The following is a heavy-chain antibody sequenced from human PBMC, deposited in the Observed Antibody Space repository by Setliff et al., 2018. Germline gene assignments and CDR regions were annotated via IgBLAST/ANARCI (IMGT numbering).Heavy chain of an antibody. CDR1: VFPFSISS. CDR2: ISGYGSRT. Sequence: GGSLRLSCAASVFPFSISSMTWVRQAPGKGLEWVSGISGYGSRTYYADSVKGRSTISRDNAKNTLYLQMNSLRPEDTAVYYCARTGSGSGCYAGLESWGQGTPVTVSS. J-gene: IGHJ4*02. V-gene: IGHV3-23*01. D-gene: IGHD2-15*01. CDR3: ARTGSGSGCYAGLES.